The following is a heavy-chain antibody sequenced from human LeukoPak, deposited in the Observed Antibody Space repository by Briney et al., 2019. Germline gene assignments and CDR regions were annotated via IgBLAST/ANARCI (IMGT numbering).Heavy chain of an antibody. Sequence: ASVKVSCKASGYTFTDYYMHWLRQAPGQGLEWMGWINPNSGGTYSAQKFQGWVTMTRDTSISTAYMELSRLTSDDTAVYYCARANALHCSSTSCLFDYWGQGTLVTVSS. CDR3: ARANALHCSSTSCLFDY. V-gene: IGHV1-2*04. CDR2: INPNSGGT. CDR1: GYTFTDYY. D-gene: IGHD2-2*01. J-gene: IGHJ4*02.